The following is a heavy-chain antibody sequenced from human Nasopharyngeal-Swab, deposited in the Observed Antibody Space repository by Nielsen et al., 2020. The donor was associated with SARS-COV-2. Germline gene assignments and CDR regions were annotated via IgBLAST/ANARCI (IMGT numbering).Heavy chain of an antibody. D-gene: IGHD4-17*01. V-gene: IGHV3-23*01. CDR1: GFTFGDYA. CDR3: ANLYGDIYLDY. J-gene: IGHJ4*02. CDR2: ISGSGGST. Sequence: GESLKISCTASGFTFGDYAMSWVRQAPGKGLYWVSVISGSGGSTYYTDSVKGRFTISRDNSKNTLYLQMNSLRAEDTAVYYCANLYGDIYLDYWGQGTLVTGSS.